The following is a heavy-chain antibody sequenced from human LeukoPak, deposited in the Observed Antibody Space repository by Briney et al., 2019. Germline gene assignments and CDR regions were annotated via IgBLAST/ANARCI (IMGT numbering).Heavy chain of an antibody. CDR3: ARVAIAAAAPDY. J-gene: IGHJ4*02. Sequence: GGSLRLSCAASGFTFSSYEMNWVRQAPGKGLEWVSYISSSGSTIYYADSVKGRLTISRDNAKNSLYLQMNSLRAEDTAVYYCARVAIAAAAPDYWGQGTLVTVSS. V-gene: IGHV3-48*03. D-gene: IGHD6-13*01. CDR2: ISSSGSTI. CDR1: GFTFSSYE.